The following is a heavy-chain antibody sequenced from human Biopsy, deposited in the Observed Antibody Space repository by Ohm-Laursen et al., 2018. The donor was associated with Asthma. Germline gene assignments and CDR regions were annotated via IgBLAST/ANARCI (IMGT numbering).Heavy chain of an antibody. Sequence: SQTLSLTCAVSGDSINSGGFSWDWIRQPPRKGLEGVVYLFYKGDPPYNPSLKSRVPISVDRSKRQFSLKVNSVTAADTAVYYCARMITMIQAANYYSYAMDVWGQGTTVTVSS. J-gene: IGHJ6*02. V-gene: IGHV4-30-2*01. D-gene: IGHD3-22*01. CDR3: ARMITMIQAANYYSYAMDV. CDR1: GDSINSGGFS. CDR2: LFYKGDP.